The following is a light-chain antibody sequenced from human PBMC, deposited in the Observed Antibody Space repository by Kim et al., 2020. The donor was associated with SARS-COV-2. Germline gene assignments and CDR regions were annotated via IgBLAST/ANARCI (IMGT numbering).Light chain of an antibody. CDR3: QQYQDWPRT. Sequence: VSPGDRATLSCRTSQSINTNVSWFQHQPGQAPRLLIYGASTRTTGIPARFSGSGSGTEFTLTITSLQSEDLAVYFCQQYQDWPRTFGQGTKVDIK. CDR1: QSINTN. J-gene: IGKJ1*01. V-gene: IGKV3-15*01. CDR2: GAS.